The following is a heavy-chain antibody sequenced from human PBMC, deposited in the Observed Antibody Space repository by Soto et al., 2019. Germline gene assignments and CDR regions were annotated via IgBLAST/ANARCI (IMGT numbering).Heavy chain of an antibody. J-gene: IGHJ6*02. CDR2: VYARGAT. CDR1: VASITSYD. V-gene: IGHV4-59*10. D-gene: IGHD4-17*01. CDR3: ARSYGGAFLYSGMDV. Sequence: SGTXSLTGSISVASITSYDFIGVGHSAGEGLQWIGRVYARGATNYNPSLKSRVTISGDTSKNKFSLKLTSVTAADTAVYYCARSYGGAFLYSGMDVWGHGTTVTVSS.